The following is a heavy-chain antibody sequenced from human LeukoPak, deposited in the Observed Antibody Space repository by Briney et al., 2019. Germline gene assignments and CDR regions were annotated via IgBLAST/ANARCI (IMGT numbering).Heavy chain of an antibody. V-gene: IGHV1-18*01. CDR1: GYTFTSYG. CDR2: IRAYNGNT. D-gene: IGHD5-24*01. J-gene: IGHJ4*02. Sequence: ASVKVSCKASGYTFTSYGISWVRQAHGQGLEWMGWIRAYNGNTNYAQKLQGRVTMTTDTSTSTAYMELRSLRSDDTAVYYCARDTGAYGYNYPFDYWGQGTLVTVSS. CDR3: ARDTGAYGYNYPFDY.